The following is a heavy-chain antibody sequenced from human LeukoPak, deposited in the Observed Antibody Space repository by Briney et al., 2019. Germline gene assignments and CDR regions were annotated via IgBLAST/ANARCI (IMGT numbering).Heavy chain of an antibody. Sequence: ASVKVSCKASGYIFTTYYMHWLRQAPGQGPEWMGIINPRGGSTDYAQKFQGRVTMTTDTSTSTAYMELRSLRSDDTAVYYCARDEAIAAAGTLGFDPWGQGTLVTVSS. D-gene: IGHD6-13*01. CDR2: INPRGGST. CDR3: ARDEAIAAAGTLGFDP. J-gene: IGHJ5*02. V-gene: IGHV1-46*01. CDR1: GYIFTTYY.